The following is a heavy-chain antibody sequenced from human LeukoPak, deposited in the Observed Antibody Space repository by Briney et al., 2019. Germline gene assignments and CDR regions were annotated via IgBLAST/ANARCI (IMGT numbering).Heavy chain of an antibody. J-gene: IGHJ4*02. V-gene: IGHV2-5*02. CDR1: GFSRRTSGVG. CDR3: AHLNGDSPLNY. D-gene: IGHD4-17*01. CDR2: IYWDDDK. Sequence: SGPTLVHPPLTLTLTCTFSGFSRRTSGVGVGWIRQPPEKALEWLALIYWDDDKRYIPSLKSRLTITKDTSKNQVVLTMTNMDPVDTATYYCAHLNGDSPLNYWGQGTLVTVSS.